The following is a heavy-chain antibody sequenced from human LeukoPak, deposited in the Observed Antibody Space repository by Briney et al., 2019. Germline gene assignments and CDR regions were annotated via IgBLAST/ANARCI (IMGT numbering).Heavy chain of an antibody. V-gene: IGHV1-18*01. CDR1: GYTFTSYG. Sequence: ASVKVSCKAPGYTFTSYGISWVRQAPGQGLEWMGWISAYNGNTNYAQKLQGRVTMTTDTSTSTAYMELRSLRSDDTAVYYCARLVVVVAATPGSYYYYGMDVWGQGTTVTVSS. CDR2: ISAYNGNT. J-gene: IGHJ6*02. CDR3: ARLVVVVAATPGSYYYYGMDV. D-gene: IGHD2-15*01.